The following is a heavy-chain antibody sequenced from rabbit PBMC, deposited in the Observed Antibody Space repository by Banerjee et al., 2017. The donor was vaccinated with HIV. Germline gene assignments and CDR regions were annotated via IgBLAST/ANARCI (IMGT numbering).Heavy chain of an antibody. Sequence: QALLEESGGDLVKPEGSLTITCTASGFSFSNKYVMCWVRQAPGKVLECIGCFNTSSGNTVYASWAKGRFTISKTSSTTVTLQMTSLTVADTATYFCARDLAGGTGWNFGLWGPGTLVTVS. V-gene: IGHV1S45*01. CDR2: FNTSSGNT. J-gene: IGHJ4*01. CDR3: ARDLAGGTGWNFGL. D-gene: IGHD7-1*01. CDR1: GFSFSNKYV.